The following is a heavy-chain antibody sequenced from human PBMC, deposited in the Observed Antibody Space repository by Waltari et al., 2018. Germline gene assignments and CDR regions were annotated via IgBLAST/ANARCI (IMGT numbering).Heavy chain of an antibody. CDR2: VRGDGRT. CDR3: ARDRGRGLYLDS. D-gene: IGHD2-15*01. CDR1: GDSMSSTYC. J-gene: IGHJ4*02. Sequence: KLQESGPGLVKPSGTLSLTCGVSGDSMSSTYCWSWVRQSPGKGLEWSGQVRGDGRTNYNPSFASRVTVSLDTYNNQFSLMVTSATAADTAVYYCARDRGRGLYLDSWGPGTLVTVSP. V-gene: IGHV4-4*02.